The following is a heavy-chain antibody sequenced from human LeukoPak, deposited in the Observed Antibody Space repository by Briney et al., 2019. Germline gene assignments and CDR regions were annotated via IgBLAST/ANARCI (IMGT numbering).Heavy chain of an antibody. CDR2: ISGSSGII. V-gene: IGHV3-48*03. J-gene: IGHJ4*02. D-gene: IGHD4-11*01. CDR1: GFNFRDYE. CDR3: TRDSFFDGNYRPDYFDC. Sequence: GGSLRLSCAASGFNFRDYEMNWVCQAPGKGLEWLSYISGSSGIIYYADSVKGRFSISRDNAKNSLYLQMNSLRAEDTAIYYCTRDSFFDGNYRPDYFDCWGQGTLVTVSS.